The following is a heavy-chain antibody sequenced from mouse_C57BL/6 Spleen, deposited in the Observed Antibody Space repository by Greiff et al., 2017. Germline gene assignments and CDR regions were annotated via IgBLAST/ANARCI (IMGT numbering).Heavy chain of an antibody. V-gene: IGHV1-64*01. Sequence: QVQLQQSGAELVKPGASVKLSCKASGYTFTSYWMHWVKQRPGQGLEWIGMIHPNSGSTNYNEKFKSKATLTVDTSSSTAYMQLSSLTSEDSAVYYCARSSGGGAWFAYWGQGTLVTVSA. D-gene: IGHD1-3*01. CDR3: ARSSGGGAWFAY. CDR2: IHPNSGST. CDR1: GYTFTSYW. J-gene: IGHJ3*01.